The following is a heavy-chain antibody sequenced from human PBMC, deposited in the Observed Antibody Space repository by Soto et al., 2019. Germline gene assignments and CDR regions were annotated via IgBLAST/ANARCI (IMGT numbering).Heavy chain of an antibody. CDR1: GGTFSSYA. Sequence: ASVKVSCKASGGTFSSYAISWVRQAPGQGLEWMGWINPNSGGTNYAQKFQGRVTMTRDTSISTAYMELSRLRSDDTAVYYCARDIRDAAMADAFDIWGQGTMVTVSS. J-gene: IGHJ3*02. V-gene: IGHV1-2*02. CDR3: ARDIRDAAMADAFDI. D-gene: IGHD5-18*01. CDR2: INPNSGGT.